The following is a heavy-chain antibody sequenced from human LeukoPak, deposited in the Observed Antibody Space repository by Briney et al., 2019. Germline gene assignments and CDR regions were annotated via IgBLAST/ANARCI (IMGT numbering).Heavy chain of an antibody. CDR2: ISSTNAV. CDR1: GFAFGIYA. J-gene: IGHJ4*02. V-gene: IGHV3-48*04. Sequence: GGSLRLSCSASGFAFGIYALNWFRHTPGKGLEWLSYISSTNAVYYADSVKGRFTISRDNAKESLYLQMNSLRAEDTAVYYCARDVGGSGSHWGQGTLVTVSS. CDR3: ARDVGGSGSH. D-gene: IGHD3-10*01.